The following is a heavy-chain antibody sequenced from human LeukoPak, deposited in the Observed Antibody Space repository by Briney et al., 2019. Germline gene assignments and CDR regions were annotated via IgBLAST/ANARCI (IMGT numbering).Heavy chain of an antibody. D-gene: IGHD2-15*01. Sequence: KPSETLSLTCAVYGGSFSGYYWSWIRQPPGKGLEWIGEINHSGSTNYNPSLKSRVTISVDTSKNQFSLKLSSVTAADTAVYYCARDQTTRPFQHWGQGTLVTVSS. CDR1: GGSFSGYY. V-gene: IGHV4-34*01. CDR2: INHSGST. CDR3: ARDQTTRPFQH. J-gene: IGHJ1*01.